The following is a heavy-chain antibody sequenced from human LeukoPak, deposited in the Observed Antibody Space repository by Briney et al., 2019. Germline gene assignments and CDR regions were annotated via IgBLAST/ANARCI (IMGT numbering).Heavy chain of an antibody. V-gene: IGHV3-11*04. CDR2: ISSSGSTI. D-gene: IGHD2-2*01. J-gene: IGHJ6*02. Sequence: GGSLRLSCAASGFTFSDYYMSWIRQAPGKGLEWVSYISSSGSTIYYADSVKGRFTISRDNSKNTLYLQMNSLRAEDTAVYYCARDTGYCSSTSCPESNYYYYGMDVWGQGTTVTVSS. CDR1: GFTFSDYY. CDR3: ARDTGYCSSTSCPESNYYYYGMDV.